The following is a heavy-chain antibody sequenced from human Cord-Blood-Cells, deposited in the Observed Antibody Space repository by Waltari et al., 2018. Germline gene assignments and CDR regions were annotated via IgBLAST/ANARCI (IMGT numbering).Heavy chain of an antibody. CDR3: ARVFAMSYDSSGYYFDY. CDR2: INHSGST. Sequence: QLQLQQWRAGLVTASETLSPTCAVYVGSFSGYSWSWIRQPQGKGLEWIGEINHSGSTNYNPSLKSRVTISVDTSKNQFSLKLSSVTAADTAVYYCARVFAMSYDSSGYYFDYWGQGTLVTVSS. D-gene: IGHD3-22*01. J-gene: IGHJ4*02. V-gene: IGHV4-34*01. CDR1: VGSFSGYS.